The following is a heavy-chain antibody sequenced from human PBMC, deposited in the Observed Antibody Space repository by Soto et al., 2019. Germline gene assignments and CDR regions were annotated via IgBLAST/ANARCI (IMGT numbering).Heavy chain of an antibody. D-gene: IGHD2-2*01. CDR3: ARRPAIGPFDY. Sequence: SETLSLTCTVSGGSISSSSYYWGWIRQPPGKGLEWIGSIYYSGSTYYNPSLKRRVTISVDTSKNQFSLKLSSVTAVDMAVYYCARRPAIGPFDYWGKGTLVTVSS. CDR1: GGSISSSSYY. V-gene: IGHV4-39*01. CDR2: IYYSGST. J-gene: IGHJ4*02.